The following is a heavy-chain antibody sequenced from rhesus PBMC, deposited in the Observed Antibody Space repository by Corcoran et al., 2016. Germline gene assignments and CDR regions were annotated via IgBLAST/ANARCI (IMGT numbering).Heavy chain of an antibody. D-gene: IGHD5-30*01. V-gene: IGHV4-173*01. J-gene: IGHJ4*01. CDR3: ARPRGYSGYSPFDY. CDR2: ISGCGGST. CDR1: GGSISSNW. Sequence: QLQLQESGPGLVKPSETLSLTCAVSGGSISSNWWSWIRPPPGKGLEWIGRISGCGGSTSYNTDLKSRVTISTDTSKNQFSLKLSSVTAADTAVYYCARPRGYSGYSPFDYRGQGVLVTVSS.